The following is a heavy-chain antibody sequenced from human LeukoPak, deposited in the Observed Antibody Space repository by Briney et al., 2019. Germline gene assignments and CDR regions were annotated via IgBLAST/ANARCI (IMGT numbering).Heavy chain of an antibody. V-gene: IGHV4-39*01. CDR2: IYYNGNA. CDR1: GGPINTLSYY. D-gene: IGHD3-10*01. CDR3: AAYPPGVYRPVDY. J-gene: IGHJ4*02. Sequence: PSETLSLTCSVSGGPINTLSYYWGWVRQPPGKGLEWIGRIYYNGNADYNPSLKSRVTLIVDTSKNQFSLKVTPLTSADTAVYYCAAYPPGVYRPVDYWGQGTLVTVSS.